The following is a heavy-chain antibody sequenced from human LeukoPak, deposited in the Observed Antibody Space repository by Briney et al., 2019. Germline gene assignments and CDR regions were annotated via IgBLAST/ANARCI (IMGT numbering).Heavy chain of an antibody. CDR2: IHPEGNEK. Sequence: GGSLRLSCAVSGFTFSNFWMSWVRQAPGRGLEWVANIHPEGNEKYHVESVKGRFTISRDNAKNSLFLQMNGLRIEDTAVYYCARGDAFSGDHWGQGTLVTVSS. V-gene: IGHV3-7*04. J-gene: IGHJ4*02. CDR3: ARGDAFSGDH. CDR1: GFTFSNFW.